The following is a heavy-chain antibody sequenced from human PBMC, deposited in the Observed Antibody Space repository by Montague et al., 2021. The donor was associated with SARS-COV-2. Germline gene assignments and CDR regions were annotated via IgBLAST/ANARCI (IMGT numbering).Heavy chain of an antibody. D-gene: IGHD1-1*01. Sequence: SETLSLTCTVSGGSISSYYWSWIRQPPGKGLEWIGYIYYTCSTKYNPSLKSRVTMSLDMPTTRFSLWLNSVSAADTAMYYCSRAQNTCFIANCVNYFDFWGLGAQVNVSS. CDR3: SRAQNTCFIANCVNYFDF. CDR1: GGSISSYY. CDR2: IYYTCST. J-gene: IGHJ4*02. V-gene: IGHV4-59*01.